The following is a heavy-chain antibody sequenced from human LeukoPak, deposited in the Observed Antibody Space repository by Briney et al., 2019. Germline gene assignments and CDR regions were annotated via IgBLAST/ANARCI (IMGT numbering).Heavy chain of an antibody. V-gene: IGHV4-34*01. D-gene: IGHD6-13*01. CDR1: GGSFSGYY. Sequence: SETPSLTCAGYGGSFSGYYWSWIRQPPGKGLEWIGEINHSGSTNYNPSLKSRVTISVDTSKNQFSLKLSSVTAADTAVYYCARITIPIAAAGNDYFDYWGQGTLVTVSS. J-gene: IGHJ4*02. CDR3: ARITIPIAAAGNDYFDY. CDR2: INHSGST.